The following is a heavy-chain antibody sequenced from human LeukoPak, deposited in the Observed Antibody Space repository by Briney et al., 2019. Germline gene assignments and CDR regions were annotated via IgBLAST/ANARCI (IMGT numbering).Heavy chain of an antibody. J-gene: IGHJ4*02. V-gene: IGHV3-33*01. D-gene: IGHD6-19*01. CDR1: GFTFSSYG. Sequence: GGSLRLSCAASGFTFSSYGMHWVRQAPGKGLEWGAVIWYDGSNKYYADSVRGRFTISRDNPKNTLYLQMNSLRAEDTAVYYCARESPYSSWDWGQGTLVTVSS. CDR3: ARESPYSSWD. CDR2: IWYDGSNK.